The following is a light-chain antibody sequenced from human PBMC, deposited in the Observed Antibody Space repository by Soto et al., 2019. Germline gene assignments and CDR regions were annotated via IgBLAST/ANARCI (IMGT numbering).Light chain of an antibody. V-gene: IGKV1-9*01. CDR1: QGISSY. CDR2: AAS. CDR3: QQLNSYPLT. Sequence: QFAQASSSLSAFVGGIVTITWTASQGISSYLTWYQQKPGKAPKLLIYAASTLQSGVPSRFSGSGSGTDFTLTISSLQPEDFATYHCQQLNSYPLTFGGGTTVDIK. J-gene: IGKJ4*01.